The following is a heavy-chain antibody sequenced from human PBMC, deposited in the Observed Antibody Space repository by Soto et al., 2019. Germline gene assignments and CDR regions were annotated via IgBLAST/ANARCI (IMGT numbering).Heavy chain of an antibody. V-gene: IGHV3-7*01. CDR2: IKQDGSEK. CDR1: GFTFSSYW. CDR3: ARAPGIAAAGTEAWFDP. J-gene: IGHJ5*02. Sequence: GGSLRLSCAASGFTFSSYWMSWVRQAPGKGLEWVANIKQDGSEKYYVDSVKGRFTISRDNAKNSLYLQMNSLRAEDTAVYYCARAPGIAAAGTEAWFDPWGQGTLVTVSS. D-gene: IGHD6-13*01.